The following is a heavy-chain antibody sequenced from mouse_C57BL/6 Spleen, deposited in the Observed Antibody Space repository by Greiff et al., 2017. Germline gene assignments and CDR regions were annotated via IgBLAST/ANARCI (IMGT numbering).Heavy chain of an antibody. CDR1: GYTFTSYW. D-gene: IGHD2-3*01. V-gene: IGHV1-53*01. J-gene: IGHJ4*01. CDR2: INPSNGGT. CDR3: ARYAGYCPYYYAMDY. Sequence: QVQLQQPGTELVKPGASVKLSCKASGYTFTSYWMHWVKQRPGQGLEWIGNINPSNGGTNYNEKFKSKATLTVDKSSSTAYMQLSSLTSEDSAVYYCARYAGYCPYYYAMDYWGQGTSVTVSS.